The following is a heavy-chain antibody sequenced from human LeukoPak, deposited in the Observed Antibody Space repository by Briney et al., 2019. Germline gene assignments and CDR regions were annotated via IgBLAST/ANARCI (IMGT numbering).Heavy chain of an antibody. CDR3: ARDGGRDIVVVPAAIGAFDI. CDR2: ISSSSSYI. D-gene: IGHD2-2*02. Sequence: GGSLRLSCAASGFTFSSYSMNWVRQAPGKGLEWVSSISSSSSYIYYADSVKGRFTISRDNAKNSLYLQMNSLRAEDTAVYYCARDGGRDIVVVPAAIGAFDIWGQGTMVTVSS. V-gene: IGHV3-21*01. J-gene: IGHJ3*02. CDR1: GFTFSSYS.